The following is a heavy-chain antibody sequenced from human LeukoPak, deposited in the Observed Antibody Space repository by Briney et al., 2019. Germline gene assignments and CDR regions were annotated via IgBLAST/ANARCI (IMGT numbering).Heavy chain of an antibody. CDR1: GYRFTSNG. CDR3: ARDLYYDYVWWIYRTTCDY. Sequence: VASVKVSCTASGYRFTSNGIGWVRLAPGPGMGRVGWIGANRGNTNYAQKLQGRVTMTTDTSPSTAYMELRSLRSDDSAVYYCARDLYYDYVWWIYRTTCDYWGQGTLVTVSS. J-gene: IGHJ4*02. D-gene: IGHD3-16*02. V-gene: IGHV1-18*01. CDR2: IGANRGNT.